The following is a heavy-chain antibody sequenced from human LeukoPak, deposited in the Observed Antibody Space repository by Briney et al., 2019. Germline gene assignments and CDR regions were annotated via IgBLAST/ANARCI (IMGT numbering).Heavy chain of an antibody. D-gene: IGHD2-15*01. CDR3: ARLIVVVAATPPEDAFDI. CDR2: ISYDGSNK. Sequence: GGSLRLSCAASGFTFSSHGMHWVRQAPGKGLEWVAVISYDGSNKYYADSVKGRFTISRDNSKNTLYLQMNSLRAEDTAVYYCARLIVVVAATPPEDAFDIWGQGTMVTVSS. CDR1: GFTFSSHG. J-gene: IGHJ3*02. V-gene: IGHV3-30*03.